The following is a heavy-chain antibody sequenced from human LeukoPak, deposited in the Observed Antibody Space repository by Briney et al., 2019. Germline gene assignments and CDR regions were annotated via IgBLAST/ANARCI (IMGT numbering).Heavy chain of an antibody. D-gene: IGHD3-10*01. J-gene: IGHJ4*02. Sequence: PGGSLRLSCAASGFTVNSNYMSWVRQAPGKGLEWVSVIYSAGSTYYADSVKGRFTISRDNSKNTLYLQMNSLRAEDTAVYYCAKEGPLWFGESTKDYWGQGTLVTVSS. V-gene: IGHV3-53*01. CDR3: AKEGPLWFGESTKDY. CDR2: IYSAGST. CDR1: GFTVNSNY.